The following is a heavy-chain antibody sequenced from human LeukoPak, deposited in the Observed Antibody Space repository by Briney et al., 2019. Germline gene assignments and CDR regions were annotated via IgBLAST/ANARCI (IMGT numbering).Heavy chain of an antibody. CDR3: AKDRARYCSSTSCSYFDY. CDR1: GFTLSSYA. D-gene: IGHD2-2*01. Sequence: PGGSLRLSCAASGFTLSSYAMSWVRQAPGKGLEWVSAISGSGGSTYYADSVKGRFTISRDNSKNTLYLQMNSLRAEDTAVYYCAKDRARYCSSTSCSYFDYWGQGTLVTVSS. J-gene: IGHJ4*02. CDR2: ISGSGGST. V-gene: IGHV3-23*01.